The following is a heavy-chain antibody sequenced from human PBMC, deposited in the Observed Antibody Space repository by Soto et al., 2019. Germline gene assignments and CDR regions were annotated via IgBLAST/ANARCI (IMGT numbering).Heavy chain of an antibody. CDR3: AKRPRALLTFDY. D-gene: IGHD1-26*01. CDR1: GFIFSNYV. CDR2: ISDSGCTS. J-gene: IGHJ4*02. Sequence: EVQLVDSGGGLVQPGGSLRLSCAASGFIFSNYVMSWVRQAPGKGLEWVSSISDSGCTSYYADSVKGRFTISRDNSKNPLYLQMNSLRAEDTAIYYCAKRPRALLTFDYLGQGTLVTVSS. V-gene: IGHV3-23*04.